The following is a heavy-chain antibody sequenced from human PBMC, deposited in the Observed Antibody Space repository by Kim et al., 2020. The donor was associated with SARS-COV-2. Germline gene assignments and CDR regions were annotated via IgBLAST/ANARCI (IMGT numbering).Heavy chain of an antibody. J-gene: IGHJ4*02. CDR2: ISSSSSYI. CDR3: ARAGDDFWSGYYQFDY. CDR1: GFTFSSYS. D-gene: IGHD3-3*01. V-gene: IGHV3-21*01. Sequence: GGSLRLSCAASGFTFSSYSMNWVRQAPGKGLEWVSSISSSSSYIYYADSVKGRFTISRDNAKNSLYLQMNSLRAEDTAVYYCARAGDDFWSGYYQFDYWGQGTLVTVSS.